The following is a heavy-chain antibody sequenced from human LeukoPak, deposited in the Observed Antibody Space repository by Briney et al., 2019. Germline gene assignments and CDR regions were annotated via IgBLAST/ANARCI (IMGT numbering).Heavy chain of an antibody. Sequence: GGSLRLSCAASGFTFSDYATHWVRQAPGKGLEWVALISYDGTNKYYADSVKGRFTISRDNSKNTLYLQMNSLRAEDTAVYYCAKRHSSWSLYYFDYWGQGTLVTVSS. CDR3: AKRHSSWSLYYFDY. CDR1: GFTFSDYA. J-gene: IGHJ4*02. V-gene: IGHV3-30-3*02. D-gene: IGHD6-13*01. CDR2: ISYDGTNK.